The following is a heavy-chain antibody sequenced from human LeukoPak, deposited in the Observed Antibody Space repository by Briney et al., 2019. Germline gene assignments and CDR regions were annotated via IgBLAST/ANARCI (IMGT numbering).Heavy chain of an antibody. V-gene: IGHV1-69*13. J-gene: IGHJ3*02. CDR1: GYTFTSYG. CDR3: ARSRHLGWNDAFDI. CDR2: IIPIFGTA. D-gene: IGHD1-1*01. Sequence: ASVKVSCRASGYTFTSYGISWVRQAPGQGLEWMGGIIPIFGTANYAQKFQGRVTITADESTSTAYMELSSLRSEDTAVYYCARSRHLGWNDAFDIWGQGTMVTVSS.